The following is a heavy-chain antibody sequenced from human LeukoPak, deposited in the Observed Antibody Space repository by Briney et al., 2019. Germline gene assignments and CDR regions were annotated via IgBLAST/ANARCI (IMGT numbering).Heavy chain of an antibody. J-gene: IGHJ4*02. CDR1: GYTFTGYY. CDR2: INPNSGGT. CDR3: AREKIAAAVIGDY. V-gene: IGHV1-2*02. D-gene: IGHD6-13*01. Sequence: ASVKVSCKASGYTFTGYYVHWVRHAPGQGLEWMGWINPNSGGTNYAQKFQGRVTMTRDTSISTAYMELSRLRSDDTAVYYCAREKIAAAVIGDYWGQGTLVTVSS.